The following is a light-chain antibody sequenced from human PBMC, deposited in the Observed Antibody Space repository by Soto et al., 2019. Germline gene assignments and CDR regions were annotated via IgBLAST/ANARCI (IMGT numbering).Light chain of an antibody. J-gene: IGKJ5*01. CDR3: QQANSFPIT. Sequence: DIQMTQSPCSLSASVGDRVTITCRASQSISSYLNWYQQKPGKAPNLLIYAASSLQSGVPLRFSGSGSGTDFTLTISSLQPEDFATYYCQQANSFPITFGQGTRLEIK. V-gene: IGKV1-39*01. CDR2: AAS. CDR1: QSISSY.